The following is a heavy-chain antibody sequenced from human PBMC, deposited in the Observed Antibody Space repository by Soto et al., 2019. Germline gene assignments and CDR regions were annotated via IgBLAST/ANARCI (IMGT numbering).Heavy chain of an antibody. CDR3: AREGRRQCGLIGFDV. CDR2: IKEDGTEK. CDR1: GFTLSGFC. Sequence: EMEVVESGGGVVQPGGSLRLSCAVSGFTLSGFCMTWVRQAPGKGLEWVATIKEDGTEKYYGDSVEGRFVLSRDNANKFLDLQMQSMTGEDTAVYYCAREGRRQCGLIGFDVWGRGTEFTVSS. J-gene: IGHJ3*01. D-gene: IGHD3-16*02. V-gene: IGHV3-7*03.